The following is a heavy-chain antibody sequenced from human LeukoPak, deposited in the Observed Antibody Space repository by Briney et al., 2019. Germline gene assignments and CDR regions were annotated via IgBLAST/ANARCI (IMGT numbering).Heavy chain of an antibody. CDR3: ARDPSRYSGYAYDY. Sequence: ASVKVSCKASGYTFTGYYMHWVRQAPGQGLEWMGWINPNSGGTNYAQKFQGRVTMTRDTSISTAYMELSRLRSDDTAVYYCARDPSRYSGYAYDYWGQGTLVTVSS. CDR1: GYTFTGYY. D-gene: IGHD5-12*01. J-gene: IGHJ4*02. CDR2: INPNSGGT. V-gene: IGHV1-2*02.